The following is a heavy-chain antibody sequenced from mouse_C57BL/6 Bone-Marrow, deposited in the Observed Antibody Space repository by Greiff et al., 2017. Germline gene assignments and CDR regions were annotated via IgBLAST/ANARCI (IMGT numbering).Heavy chain of an antibody. CDR2: ISYDGSN. CDR1: GYSITSGYY. J-gene: IGHJ3*01. D-gene: IGHD2-3*01. CDR3: AREGLLPWFAY. V-gene: IGHV3-6*01. Sequence: EVHLVESGPGLVKPSQSLSLTCSVTGYSITSGYYWNWLRQFPGNKLEWMGYISYDGSNNYNPSLKNRISITRDTSKNQFFLKLNSVTTEDTATYYCAREGLLPWFAYWGQGTLVTVSA.